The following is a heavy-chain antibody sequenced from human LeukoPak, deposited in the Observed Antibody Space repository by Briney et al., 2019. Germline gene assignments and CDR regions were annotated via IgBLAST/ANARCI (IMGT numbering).Heavy chain of an antibody. J-gene: IGHJ4*02. CDR2: ISHDGSNK. D-gene: IGHD2-2*01. Sequence: QSGGSLRLSCAVSGFTFSSYAIHWVRQAPGKGLEWVAFISHDGSNKYYADSVKGRFTISRDNSKNTLYVQMNSLRSEDTAVYYCARGYAHDGSGQLGDYWGQGTLVTVSS. CDR3: ARGYAHDGSGQLGDY. CDR1: GFTFSSYA. V-gene: IGHV3-30-3*01.